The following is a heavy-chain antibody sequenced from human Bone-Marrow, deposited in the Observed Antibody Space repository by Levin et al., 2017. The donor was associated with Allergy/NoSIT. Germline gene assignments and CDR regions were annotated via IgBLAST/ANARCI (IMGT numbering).Heavy chain of an antibody. D-gene: IGHD2/OR15-2a*01. CDR3: ARVRYCYSAGCSVADWDFYYMDV. V-gene: IGHV1-18*01. J-gene: IGHJ6*03. CDR2: ISAYNGNT. CDR1: GYTFTSYG. Sequence: GESLKISCKASGYTFTSYGISWVRQAPGQGLEWMGWISAYNGNTKHAQKFQGRVALTTDTSTSTVNMELRSLRDDDTAVYYCARVRYCYSAGCSVADWDFYYMDVWGKGTPVTVSS.